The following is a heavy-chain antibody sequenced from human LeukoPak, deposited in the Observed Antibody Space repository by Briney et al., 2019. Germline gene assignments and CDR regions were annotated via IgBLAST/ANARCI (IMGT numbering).Heavy chain of an antibody. CDR1: GGSISSYY. D-gene: IGHD6-13*01. V-gene: IGHV4-59*01. CDR3: ARGAAGTRDY. CDR2: IYYSGNT. Sequence: SETLPLTCTVSGGSISSYYWSWIRQPPGKGLEWIGYIYYSGNTKYNPSLTSRVTISVDTSKNQFSLNLSSVTAADTAVYYCARGAAGTRDYWGQGTLVTVSS. J-gene: IGHJ4*02.